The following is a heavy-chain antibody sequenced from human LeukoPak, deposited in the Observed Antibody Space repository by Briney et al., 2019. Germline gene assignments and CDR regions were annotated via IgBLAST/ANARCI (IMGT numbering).Heavy chain of an antibody. CDR1: GFTFSSYS. J-gene: IGHJ4*02. D-gene: IGHD6-6*01. Sequence: GGSLRFSCAASGFTFSSYSMHWVHKTPVKALEWVAVIWYDGSNKYYADSVKGRFTISRDNSKNTLYLQMNSLRAEDTAVYYFARDREYSSSYFDYWGQGTLVTVSS. V-gene: IGHV3-33*01. CDR2: IWYDGSNK. CDR3: ARDREYSSSYFDY.